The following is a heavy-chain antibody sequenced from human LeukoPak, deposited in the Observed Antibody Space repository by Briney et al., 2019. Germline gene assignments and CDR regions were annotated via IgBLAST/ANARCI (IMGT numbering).Heavy chain of an antibody. CDR2: ISWNSGSI. J-gene: IGHJ6*02. Sequence: GGSLRLSCAASGFTFDDYAMHWVRQAPGKGLEWVSGISWNSGSIGYADSVKGRFTISRDNAKNSLYLQMNSLRAEDTALYYCAKVGATDYYYGMDVWGQGITVTVSS. D-gene: IGHD1-26*01. CDR1: GFTFDDYA. V-gene: IGHV3-9*01. CDR3: AKVGATDYYYGMDV.